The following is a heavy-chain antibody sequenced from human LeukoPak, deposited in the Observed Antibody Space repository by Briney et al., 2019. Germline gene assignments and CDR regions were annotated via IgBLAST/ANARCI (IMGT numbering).Heavy chain of an antibody. J-gene: IGHJ5*02. CDR1: GGSISSSSYY. CDR2: ICYSGST. CDR3: ARGLYGKLGNWFDP. V-gene: IGHV4-39*07. Sequence: SETLSLTCTVSGGSISSSSYYWGWIRQPPGKGLEWIGSICYSGSTYYNPSLKSRVTMSVDTSKNQFSLKLSSVTAADTAVYYCARGLYGKLGNWFDPWGQGTLVTVSS. D-gene: IGHD4-17*01.